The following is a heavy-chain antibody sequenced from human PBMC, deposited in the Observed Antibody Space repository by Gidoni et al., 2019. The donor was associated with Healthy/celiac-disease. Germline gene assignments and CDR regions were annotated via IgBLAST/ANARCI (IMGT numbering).Heavy chain of an antibody. Sequence: QVQLQESGPGLVQPSETLSLTCTASGGSISSYYWRWIRQPPGKGLEWIGYIYYSGSTNYNPSLKSRVTISVDTSKNQFSLKLSSVTAADTAVYYCAREEFRHYYDSSGYYGQDAFDIWGQGTMVTVSS. CDR1: GGSISSYY. CDR3: AREEFRHYYDSSGYYGQDAFDI. V-gene: IGHV4-59*01. D-gene: IGHD3-22*01. CDR2: IYYSGST. J-gene: IGHJ3*02.